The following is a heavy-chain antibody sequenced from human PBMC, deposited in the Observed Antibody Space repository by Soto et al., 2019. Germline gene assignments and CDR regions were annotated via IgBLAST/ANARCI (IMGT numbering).Heavy chain of an antibody. J-gene: IGHJ5*02. Sequence: GGSLRLSCAASGSSFSSYGIHWVRQAPGKGLEWVSVIYGGGYTYYADSVKGRFTISRDNSKNTLYLQMNSLRAEDTAVYYCARAVAATLGWFDPWGQGTLVTVSS. D-gene: IGHD2-15*01. CDR1: GSSFSSYG. CDR3: ARAVAATLGWFDP. V-gene: IGHV3-53*01. CDR2: IYGGGYT.